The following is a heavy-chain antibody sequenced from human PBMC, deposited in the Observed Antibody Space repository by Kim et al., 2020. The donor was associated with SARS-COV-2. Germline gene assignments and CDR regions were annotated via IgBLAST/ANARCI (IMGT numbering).Heavy chain of an antibody. Sequence: GESLKISCKGSGYSFTSYWIGWVRQMPGKGLEWMGIIYPGDSDTRYSPSFQGQVTISADKSISTAYLQWSSLKAPDTAMYYCARFGRRWGHSSSSITVNWRYFDYWGQGTLVTVSS. CDR2: IYPGDSDT. D-gene: IGHD6-6*01. CDR3: ARFGRRWGHSSSSITVNWRYFDY. V-gene: IGHV5-51*01. CDR1: GYSFTSYW. J-gene: IGHJ4*02.